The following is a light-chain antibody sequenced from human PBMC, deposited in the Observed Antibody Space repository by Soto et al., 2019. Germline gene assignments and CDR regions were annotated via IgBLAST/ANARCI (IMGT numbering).Light chain of an antibody. Sequence: EIVLTQSPATLSLSPGERATLSCRASQSVNNYLAWYQQRPGQAPRLLIYDASKRATGIPARFSGSGSGTDFNLNINSLEPEDFAVYYCQQRSSWLTFGGGTKVDIK. CDR1: QSVNNY. J-gene: IGKJ4*01. CDR3: QQRSSWLT. V-gene: IGKV3-11*01. CDR2: DAS.